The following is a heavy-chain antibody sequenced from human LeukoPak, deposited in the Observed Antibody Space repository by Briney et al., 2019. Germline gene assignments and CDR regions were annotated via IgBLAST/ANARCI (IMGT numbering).Heavy chain of an antibody. Sequence: QAGGSLRLSCAASGFTFSSCAMSWVRQAPGKGLGWVSYISSSGSTIYYADSVKGRFTISRDNAKNSLYLQMTSLRAEDTAMYYCARDPRDDHNSLDSWGQGTQVTVSS. CDR2: ISSSGSTI. V-gene: IGHV3-48*04. J-gene: IGHJ5*01. CDR1: GFTFSSCA. CDR3: ARDPRDDHNSLDS.